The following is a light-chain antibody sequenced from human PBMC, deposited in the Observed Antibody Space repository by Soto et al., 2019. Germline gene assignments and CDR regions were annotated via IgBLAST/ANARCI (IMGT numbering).Light chain of an antibody. V-gene: IGKV3-11*01. CDR2: DAS. J-gene: IGKJ1*01. Sequence: EIVLTQSPATLSLSPGERATLSCRASQSVSSYLAGYQQKPGQAPRLLIYDASNRATGIPARFSGSGCGTDFTLTISSLEPEDFAVYYCQQRSNWLWTFGQGTKVEIK. CDR3: QQRSNWLWT. CDR1: QSVSSY.